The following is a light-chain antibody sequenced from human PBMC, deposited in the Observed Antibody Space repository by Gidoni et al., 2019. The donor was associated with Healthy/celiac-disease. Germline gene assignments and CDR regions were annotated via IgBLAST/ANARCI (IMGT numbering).Light chain of an antibody. CDR1: QSVSSY. CDR3: QQRSNWPQT. V-gene: IGKV3-11*01. CDR2: DAS. Sequence: EIVLTQSPATLSLSPGERATLSCRASQSVSSYLAWYQQKPGQAPRLLIYDASNRATGIPQSRFSGSGSGTDFTLTISSLEPEDFAVYYCQQRSNWPQTFGQGTELEIK. J-gene: IGKJ2*01.